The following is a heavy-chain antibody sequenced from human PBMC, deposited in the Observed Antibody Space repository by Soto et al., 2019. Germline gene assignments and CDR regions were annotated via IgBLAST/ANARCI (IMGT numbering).Heavy chain of an antibody. CDR3: ASEWKHDGLDY. D-gene: IGHD5-18*01. CDR1: GFTSSSYA. Sequence: GGSLRLSCAASGFTSSSYAMHWVRQARGKGLEWVAVISYEGSNKYYADSVKGRFIISRDNSKSTLYLQMNSLRTEDMAVYYCASEWKHDGLDYWGQGTLVTVSS. J-gene: IGHJ4*02. CDR2: ISYEGSNK. V-gene: IGHV3-30-3*01.